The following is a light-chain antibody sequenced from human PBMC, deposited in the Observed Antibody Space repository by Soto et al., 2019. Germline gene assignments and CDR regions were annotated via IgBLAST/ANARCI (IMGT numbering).Light chain of an antibody. V-gene: IGKV2-30*01. CDR2: QVS. J-gene: IGKJ5*01. CDR3: MQGTHWPIA. Sequence: DVVMTQSPLSLPVTLGQPASISFRCSEGLVYSDGNIYVNWFQQRPGQSPRRLIYQVSNRDSGVPDRFSGSGAGTDFTLKISRVEAEDVGVYYCMQGTHWPIAFGQGTRLEIK. CDR1: EGLVYSDGNIY.